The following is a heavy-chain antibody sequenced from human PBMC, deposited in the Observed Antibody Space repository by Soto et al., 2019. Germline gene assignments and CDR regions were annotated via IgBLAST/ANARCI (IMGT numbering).Heavy chain of an antibody. J-gene: IGHJ4*02. V-gene: IGHV3-11*01. CDR1: GFTFSDYY. CDR2: MSSSGTTI. CDR3: ARDSYGGYSGSLGY. D-gene: IGHD5-12*01. Sequence: QVQLVESGGGLVKSGGSLRLSCAASGFTFSDYYMSWIRQAPGRGLEWVSYMSSSGTTIYYADSVKGRFTISRDNAKNALYLQMNSRRAEDTAVYYCARDSYGGYSGSLGYWGQGTLVTVSS.